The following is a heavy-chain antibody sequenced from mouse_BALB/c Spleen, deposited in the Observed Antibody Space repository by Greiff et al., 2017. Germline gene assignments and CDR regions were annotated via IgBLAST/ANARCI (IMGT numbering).Heavy chain of an antibody. CDR3: ARNPYYSYDAMDY. J-gene: IGHJ4*01. V-gene: IGHV2-2*02. Sequence: VQLVESGPGLVQPSQSLSITCTVSGFSLTSYGVTWVRQSPGKGLEWLGVIWSGGSTDYNAAFISILSISKDNSKSQVLFQMNSLQANNTTIYYCARNPYYSYDAMDYWGQGTSVTVAS. CDR1: GFSLTSYG. D-gene: IGHD2-10*01. CDR2: IWSGGST.